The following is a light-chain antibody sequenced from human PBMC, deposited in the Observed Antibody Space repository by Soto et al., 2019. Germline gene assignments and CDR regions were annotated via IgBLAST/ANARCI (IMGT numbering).Light chain of an antibody. V-gene: IGKV3-20*01. Sequence: EIVLTQSPGTLSLSPGERATLSCRASQSVSSSYLAWYQQKPGQAPRLLIYGASSRATGIPDRFSGSGSGTDFTLTNSRLEPEDFAGYFCQQFGSSPFPFGPGTKVDIK. CDR2: GAS. CDR1: QSVSSSY. J-gene: IGKJ3*01. CDR3: QQFGSSPFP.